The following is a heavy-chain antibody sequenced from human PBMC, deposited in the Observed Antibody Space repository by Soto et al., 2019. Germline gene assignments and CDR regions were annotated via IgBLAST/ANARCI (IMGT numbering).Heavy chain of an antibody. Sequence: GASVKVSCKASGYTFTSYYMHWVRQAPGQGLEWMGIINPSGGSTSYAQKFQGRVTMTRDTSTSTVYMELSSLRSEDTAVYYCASLGYCSGGSCYGMDVWGHGTTVTVSS. CDR2: INPSGGST. V-gene: IGHV1-46*01. D-gene: IGHD2-15*01. CDR1: GYTFTSYY. J-gene: IGHJ6*02. CDR3: ASLGYCSGGSCYGMDV.